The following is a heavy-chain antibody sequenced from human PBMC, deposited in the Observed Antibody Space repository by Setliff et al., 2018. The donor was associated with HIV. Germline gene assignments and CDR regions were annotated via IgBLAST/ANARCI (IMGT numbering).Heavy chain of an antibody. V-gene: IGHV4-39*07. Sequence: SETLSLTCTVSGGSINSTSYYWGWIRQPPGNGLEWIGSIYHTGSTYYKPSLKSRVTISVDTSKNQFSLRLSSVTAADTAVYYCARADSGSYPGGAFDIWGQGTVVTVSS. CDR2: IYHTGST. J-gene: IGHJ3*02. CDR3: ARADSGSYPGGAFDI. CDR1: GGSINSTSYY. D-gene: IGHD1-26*01.